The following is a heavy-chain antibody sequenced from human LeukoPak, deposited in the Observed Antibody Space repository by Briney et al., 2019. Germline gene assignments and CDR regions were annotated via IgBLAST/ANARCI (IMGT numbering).Heavy chain of an antibody. CDR2: IYTSGST. CDR3: ARGPHYALGIYFDY. Sequence: SETLSLTCTVSGGSISSYYWNWIRQPAGKGLEWIGRIYTSGSTNYNPSLKSRVTMSVDTSKNQFSLKLSSVTAADTAVYYCARGPHYALGIYFDYWGQGTLVTVSS. J-gene: IGHJ4*02. CDR1: GGSISSYY. D-gene: IGHD7-27*01. V-gene: IGHV4-4*07.